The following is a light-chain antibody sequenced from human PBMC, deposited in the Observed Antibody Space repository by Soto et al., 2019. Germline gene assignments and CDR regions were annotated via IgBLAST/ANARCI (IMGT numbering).Light chain of an antibody. J-gene: IGKJ5*01. CDR3: QQSYSTPFT. V-gene: IGKV1-39*01. CDR2: AAS. Sequence: DIQMTQSPSSMSASVGDRVTITCRASQSISSYLNWYQQKPGKAPKLLIYAASSLQSGVPSRFSRSGSGTDFTLTISSLQPEDFATYYCQQSYSTPFTFGQVTRLEI. CDR1: QSISSY.